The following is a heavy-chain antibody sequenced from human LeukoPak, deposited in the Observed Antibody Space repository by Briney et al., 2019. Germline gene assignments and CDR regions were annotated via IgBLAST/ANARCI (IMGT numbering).Heavy chain of an antibody. Sequence: GGSLRLSCAASGFTFNSYWIHWVRQAPGKGLVWVSRINTDGSRTNYADSVKGRFAISRDDAKNTVHLQMNSLRAEDTAVYYCARASLQLPDYWGQGTLVTVSS. CDR2: INTDGSRT. J-gene: IGHJ4*02. D-gene: IGHD6-6*01. CDR1: GFTFNSYW. V-gene: IGHV3-74*01. CDR3: ARASLQLPDY.